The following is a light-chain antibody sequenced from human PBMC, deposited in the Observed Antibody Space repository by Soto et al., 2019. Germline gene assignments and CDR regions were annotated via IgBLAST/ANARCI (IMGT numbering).Light chain of an antibody. V-gene: IGLV1-40*01. CDR2: GNN. Sequence: QSALTQPPSVSGAPGQGVTIPCTGSSANIGAAYNVDWYQQLPGTAPKLLIYGNNNRPSGVPARFSGSKSGTSASLAIAGLQAEDEGDYYCQSYDSSLSGYVFGTGTKVTVL. CDR1: SANIGAAYN. J-gene: IGLJ1*01. CDR3: QSYDSSLSGYV.